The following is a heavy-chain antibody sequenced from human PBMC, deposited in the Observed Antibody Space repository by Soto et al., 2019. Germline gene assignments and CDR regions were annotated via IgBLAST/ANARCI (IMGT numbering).Heavy chain of an antibody. D-gene: IGHD2-2*01. Sequence: PGESLKISCVASGFTFNSYSMNWVRQAPGKGLEWVSYISSSGNTVYYADSVKGRFTISRDNTRNSLYLQMNSLRDEDTALYYCVRYCSTTLCNGVATRTFDYWGQGTLVTVSS. CDR2: ISSSGNTV. V-gene: IGHV3-48*02. CDR3: VRYCSTTLCNGVATRTFDY. J-gene: IGHJ4*02. CDR1: GFTFNSYS.